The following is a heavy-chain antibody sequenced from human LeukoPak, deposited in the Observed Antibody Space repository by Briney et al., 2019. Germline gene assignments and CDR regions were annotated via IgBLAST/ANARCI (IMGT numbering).Heavy chain of an antibody. J-gene: IGHJ5*02. Sequence: GGSLRLSCAASGFTFSNYGVHWVRQAPGKGLEWVSFIRFDGSNKYYADSVKGRFTISRDSSKNTLYLQMNSLRAEDTAVYYCARGRPDGSGSYYKFDPWGQGTLVTVSS. CDR2: IRFDGSNK. CDR3: ARGRPDGSGSYYKFDP. D-gene: IGHD3-10*01. CDR1: GFTFSNYG. V-gene: IGHV3-30*02.